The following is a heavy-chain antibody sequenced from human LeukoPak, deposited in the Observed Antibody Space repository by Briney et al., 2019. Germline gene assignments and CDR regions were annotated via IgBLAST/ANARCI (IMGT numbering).Heavy chain of an antibody. J-gene: IGHJ4*02. CDR1: GFTFSSHV. CDR3: ARVLAYYDFWSGYPDY. V-gene: IGHV3-21*01. CDR2: IGSSSSYI. Sequence: PGGSLRLSCAASGFTFSSHVMNWVRQAPGRGLEWVSSIGSSSSYIYYADSMKGRFTISRDNAKKSLYLQMNSLRAEDTAVYYCARVLAYYDFWSGYPDYRGQGTLVTVSS. D-gene: IGHD3-3*01.